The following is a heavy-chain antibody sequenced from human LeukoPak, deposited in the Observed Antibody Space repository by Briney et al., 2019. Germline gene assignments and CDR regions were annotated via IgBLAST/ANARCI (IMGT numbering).Heavy chain of an antibody. J-gene: IGHJ1*01. CDR3: ARDSATYSSEH. CDR1: GFTFSSYS. Sequence: PGGSLRLSCAASGFTFSSYSMNWVRQAPGKGLGWVSYISSSGSTIYYADSVNGRFTISIDNAKNSLYLQMNSLRDDDTAVYYCARDSATYSSEHWGQGTLVTVSS. CDR2: ISSSGSTI. V-gene: IGHV3-48*02. D-gene: IGHD1-26*01.